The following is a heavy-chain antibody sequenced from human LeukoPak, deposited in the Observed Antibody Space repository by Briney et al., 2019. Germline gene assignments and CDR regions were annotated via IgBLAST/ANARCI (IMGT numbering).Heavy chain of an antibody. D-gene: IGHD4-17*01. V-gene: IGHV3-23*01. CDR3: ARDRLTTVTTFHFDY. CDR1: GFTFRSYA. Sequence: GGSLRLSCAASGFTFRSYAMSWVRQAPGKGLEWVSTVTGGGGTTYYADSVRGRFTISRDNSKNTLYLQMSSLRAEDTAMYYCARDRLTTVTTFHFDYWGQGTLVTVSS. CDR2: VTGGGGTT. J-gene: IGHJ4*02.